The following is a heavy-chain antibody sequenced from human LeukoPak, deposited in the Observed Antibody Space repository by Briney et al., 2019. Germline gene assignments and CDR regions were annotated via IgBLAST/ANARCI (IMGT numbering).Heavy chain of an antibody. Sequence: PGGSLRLSCAASGFTFSSYSMNWVRQAPGKGLEWVSSISSSSSYIYYADSVKGRFTISGDNAKNSLYLQMNSLRAEDTAVYYCARTCIAVAEGPRDGMDVWGQGTTVTVSS. CDR3: ARTCIAVAEGPRDGMDV. J-gene: IGHJ6*02. CDR2: ISSSSSYI. V-gene: IGHV3-21*01. CDR1: GFTFSSYS. D-gene: IGHD6-19*01.